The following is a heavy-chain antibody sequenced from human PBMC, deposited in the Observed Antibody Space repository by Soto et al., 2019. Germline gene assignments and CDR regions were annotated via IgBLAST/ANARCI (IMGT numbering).Heavy chain of an antibody. V-gene: IGHV4-4*02. CDR3: ERVRQGCSSTSCYFDP. Sequence: PSATLSLTCAVSCGSISSRNWWNWVRQPPGKGLEWIGEIHHSGSTNYNPSLKSRVTISVDKSKNQFSLKLNSVTAADTAVYYWERVRQGCSSTSCYFDPWGQGTLVTVSS. D-gene: IGHD2-2*01. J-gene: IGHJ5*02. CDR2: IHHSGST. CDR1: CGSISSRNW.